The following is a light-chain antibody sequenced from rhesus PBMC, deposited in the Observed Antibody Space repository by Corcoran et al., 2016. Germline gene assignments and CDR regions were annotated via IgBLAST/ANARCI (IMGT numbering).Light chain of an antibody. Sequence: DIHMTQSPSSLSASVGDKVTITCRASQAISNDLAWFQQKPGKAPKLLIYAASNLQSGVPSRFSGSGSWHDFTLTLSRLLPEYFSVYYSQQRTSSPSSFHLGTKV. J-gene: IGKJ2*01. CDR1: QAISND. V-gene: IGKV1-33*01. CDR3: QQRTSSPSS. CDR2: AAS.